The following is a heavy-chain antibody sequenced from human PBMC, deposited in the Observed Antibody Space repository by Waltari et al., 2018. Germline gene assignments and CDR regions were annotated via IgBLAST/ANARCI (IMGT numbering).Heavy chain of an antibody. CDR2: ISGSGGST. CDR1: GFTFSRSA. D-gene: IGHD6-19*01. V-gene: IGHV3-23*01. CDR3: AKDALGSSGWYYYYYGMDV. J-gene: IGHJ6*02. Sequence: EVQLLESGGGLVQPGGSLRLSCAASGFTFSRSAMSWARPAPGKGLEWVSAISGSGGSTYYADSVKGRFTISRDNSKNTLYLQMNSLRAEDTAVYYCAKDALGSSGWYYYYYGMDVWGQGTTVTVSS.